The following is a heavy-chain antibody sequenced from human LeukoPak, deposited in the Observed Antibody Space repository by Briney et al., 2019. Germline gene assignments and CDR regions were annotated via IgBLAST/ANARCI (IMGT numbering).Heavy chain of an antibody. J-gene: IGHJ4*02. V-gene: IGHV3-7*01. Sequence: GGSLRLSCAASGFTFSSYWMSWVPQAPGKGLEWVATIKQDGSEKYYVDSVKGRFTISRDNAKNSLYLQMNSLRAEDTAVYYCARESAYCGGDCYSIGPDYWRQGTLVTVSS. CDR2: IKQDGSEK. D-gene: IGHD2-21*02. CDR3: ARESAYCGGDCYSIGPDY. CDR1: GFTFSSYW.